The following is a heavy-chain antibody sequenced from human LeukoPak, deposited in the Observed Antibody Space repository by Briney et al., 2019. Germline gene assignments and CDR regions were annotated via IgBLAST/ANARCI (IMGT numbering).Heavy chain of an antibody. D-gene: IGHD3-9*01. Sequence: PSETLSLTCTVSGGSISSYYWSWIRQPPGKGLEWIGYIYYSGSTNYNPSLKSRVTISVDTSKNQFSLKLSSVTAADTAVYYCARGQFLRYFDKGYGMDVWGQGTTVTVSS. J-gene: IGHJ6*02. CDR1: GGSISSYY. V-gene: IGHV4-59*12. CDR3: ARGQFLRYFDKGYGMDV. CDR2: IYYSGST.